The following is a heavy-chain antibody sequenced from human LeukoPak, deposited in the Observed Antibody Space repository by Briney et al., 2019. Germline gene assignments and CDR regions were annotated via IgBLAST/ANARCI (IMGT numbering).Heavy chain of an antibody. J-gene: IGHJ3*02. V-gene: IGHV1-2*06. D-gene: IGHD2-2*01. CDR2: INPNSGGT. CDR1: GYTFTGYY. CDR3: ARDSSPGTFDI. Sequence: ASVKVSCKASGYTFTGYYMHWVRQAPGQGLEWMGRINPNSGGTNYARKFQGRVTMTRDTSISTAYMELSRLRSDDTAVYYCARDSSPGTFDIWGQGTMVTVSS.